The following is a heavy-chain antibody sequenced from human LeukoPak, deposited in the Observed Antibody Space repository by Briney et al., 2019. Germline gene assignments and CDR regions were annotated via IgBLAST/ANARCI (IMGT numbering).Heavy chain of an antibody. Sequence: GGSLRLSCAASGFTFSTYWMHWVRQAPGKGLVWVSRINSDGSSISYADSVKGRFTISRDNAENTVYLQMNSLRVEDTAVYYCARGYDYWGQGTLVTVSS. V-gene: IGHV3-74*01. CDR2: INSDGSSI. J-gene: IGHJ4*02. CDR1: GFTFSTYW. D-gene: IGHD5-18*01. CDR3: ARGYDY.